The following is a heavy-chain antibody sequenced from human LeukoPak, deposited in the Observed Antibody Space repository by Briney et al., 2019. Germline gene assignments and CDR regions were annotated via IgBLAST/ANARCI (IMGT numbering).Heavy chain of an antibody. CDR2: ISGSGGST. Sequence: GGSLRLSCAASGFTFSTYSMNWVRQAPGKGLEWVSAISGSGGSTYYADSVKGRFTISRDNAKNSLYLQMNSLRAEDTAVYYCARYSYYDFWSGPKGPIYFDYWGQGTLVTVSS. J-gene: IGHJ4*02. CDR1: GFTFSTYS. D-gene: IGHD3-3*01. V-gene: IGHV3-21*01. CDR3: ARYSYYDFWSGPKGPIYFDY.